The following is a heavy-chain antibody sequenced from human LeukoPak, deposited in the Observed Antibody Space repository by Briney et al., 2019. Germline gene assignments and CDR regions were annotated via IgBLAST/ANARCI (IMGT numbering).Heavy chain of an antibody. J-gene: IGHJ4*02. D-gene: IGHD3-22*01. Sequence: ASQTLSLTCTVSGNSISSGDNYWSWIRQPAGKGLEWIGRIYTSGSTNYNPSLKSRVTISGDTSKNQFSLKLSSVTAADTAVYYCARTRDGYYYDSSGYYYWGQGTLVTVSS. CDR3: ARTRDGYYYDSSGYYY. CDR2: IYTSGST. CDR1: GNSISSGDNY. V-gene: IGHV4-61*02.